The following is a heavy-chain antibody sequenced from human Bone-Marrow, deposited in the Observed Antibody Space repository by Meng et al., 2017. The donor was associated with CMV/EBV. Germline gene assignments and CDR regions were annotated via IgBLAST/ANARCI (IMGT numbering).Heavy chain of an antibody. CDR2: IRYDGSNK. CDR1: GFIFSSYG. V-gene: IGHV3-30*02. J-gene: IGHJ6*02. Sequence: GGSLRLSCAASGFIFSSYGMHWVRQAPGKGLEWVAFIRYDGSNKYYADSVKGRFTISRDNSKNTRYLQMNSLRPEDTAVYNCVKDPSDSYYYGMDVWGQGTTVTVSS. D-gene: IGHD3/OR15-3a*01. CDR3: VKDPSDSYYYGMDV.